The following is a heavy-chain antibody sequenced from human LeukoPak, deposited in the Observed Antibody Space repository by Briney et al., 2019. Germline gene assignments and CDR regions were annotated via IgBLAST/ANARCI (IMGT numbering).Heavy chain of an antibody. D-gene: IGHD6-19*01. CDR1: GFTFSTYG. CDR3: ARLTWLDFDY. CDR2: ISYDGGDK. V-gene: IGHV3-30*03. Sequence: GRSLRLSCAASGFTFSTYGMHWVRQAPGKGLEWVAVISYDGGDKYYADSVKGRFRISRDNSENTLSLQMNSLRAEDTAVYYCARLTWLDFDYWGQGTLVTVSS. J-gene: IGHJ4*02.